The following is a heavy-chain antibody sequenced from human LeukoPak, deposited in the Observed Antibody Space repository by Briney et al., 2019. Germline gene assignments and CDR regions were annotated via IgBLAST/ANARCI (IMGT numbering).Heavy chain of an antibody. CDR1: GGSMSSYY. Sequence: PSETLSLTCSVSGGSMSSYYWSWIRQSPGKGLEWIGYIYHSGSTDYNSSLKSRVTISVDTSKNQFSLKLSSVTAADTAVYYCARAIAARPNWFDPWGQGTLVTVSS. CDR3: ARAIAARPNWFDP. D-gene: IGHD6-6*01. J-gene: IGHJ5*02. V-gene: IGHV4-59*01. CDR2: IYHSGST.